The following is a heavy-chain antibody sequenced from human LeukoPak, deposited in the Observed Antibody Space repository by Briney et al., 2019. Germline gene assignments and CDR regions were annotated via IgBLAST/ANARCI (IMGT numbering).Heavy chain of an antibody. Sequence: GGSLRLSCAASGFTFSRYVMYWVRQAPGKGLEWVAVMSYDGSNKYYAVSVKGRFTISRDQSKNTAYLQMNSLRAEDTAVYYCARLGSGWSFDYWGQGALVTVSS. D-gene: IGHD6-19*01. CDR2: MSYDGSNK. CDR3: ARLGSGWSFDY. V-gene: IGHV3-30*04. CDR1: GFTFSRYV. J-gene: IGHJ4*02.